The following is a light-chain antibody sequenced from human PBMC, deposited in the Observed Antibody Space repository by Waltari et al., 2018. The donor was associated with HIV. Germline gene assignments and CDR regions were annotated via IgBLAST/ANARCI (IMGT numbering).Light chain of an antibody. Sequence: QSVLTQPPSVSGAPGQRLTISCTGSSPNIGAGYDVHWYQHLPGTAPKPLIYGNSNRPSGVPHRFFGSKSGTSASLAITGLQAEDEADYYCQSYDSSLEVFGTGTKVTVL. CDR3: QSYDSSLEV. V-gene: IGLV1-40*01. CDR2: GNS. J-gene: IGLJ1*01. CDR1: SPNIGAGYD.